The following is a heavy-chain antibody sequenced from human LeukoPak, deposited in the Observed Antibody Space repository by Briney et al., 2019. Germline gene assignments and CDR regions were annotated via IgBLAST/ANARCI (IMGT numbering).Heavy chain of an antibody. Sequence: SETLSLTCTVSGGSITNYYWSWIRQPPGKGLEWIGYIYYGGTTNYNPSLKSRVTISVDTSENQFSLKVNSVTAADTAVYYCVRSRSGTYGWFDPWGQGTLVTVSS. CDR1: GGSITNYY. CDR2: IYYGGTT. CDR3: VRSRSGTYGWFDP. J-gene: IGHJ5*02. D-gene: IGHD4-17*01. V-gene: IGHV4-59*01.